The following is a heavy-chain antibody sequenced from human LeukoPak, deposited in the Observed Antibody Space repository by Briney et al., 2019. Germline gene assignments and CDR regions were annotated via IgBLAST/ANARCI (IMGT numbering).Heavy chain of an antibody. CDR2: IIPMFDSR. CDR1: GGTFRGNG. D-gene: IGHD4-23*01. V-gene: IGHV1-69*13. Sequence: SVKVSCKASGGTFRGNGYNWVREAPGQGLEWLGGIIPMFDSRSYARKFQGRVTLTSDESRTTVYMELSNLTTEDTAIYYCAREANFGGNLNWLDPWGQGTLVTVSS. J-gene: IGHJ5*02. CDR3: AREANFGGNLNWLDP.